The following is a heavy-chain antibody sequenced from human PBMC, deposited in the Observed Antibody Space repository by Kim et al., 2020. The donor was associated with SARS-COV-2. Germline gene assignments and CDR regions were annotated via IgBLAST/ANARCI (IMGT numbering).Heavy chain of an antibody. CDR3: ATVVFYYDAGYFKN. D-gene: IGHD3-22*01. J-gene: IGHJ1*01. Sequence: SVKGRPIISRDHSKNTMYLQMNSLRAEDTAVYYCATVVFYYDAGYFKNWGQGTLVIVSS. V-gene: IGHV3-66*01.